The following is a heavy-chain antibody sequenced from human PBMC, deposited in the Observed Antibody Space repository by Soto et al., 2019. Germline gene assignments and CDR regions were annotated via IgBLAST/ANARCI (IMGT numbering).Heavy chain of an antibody. CDR1: RFTFSRNS. CDR2: ISVSGAGT. CDR3: VRDHSYAFDY. Sequence: GGSLRLSCAASRFTFSRNSMAWVRQAPGKGLEWVAGISVSGAGTYYSDAVKGRFTISRDNAKNSLYLQMNSLGVEDTAVYYCVRDHSYAFDYWGQGTLVTVSS. V-gene: IGHV3-23*01. J-gene: IGHJ4*02.